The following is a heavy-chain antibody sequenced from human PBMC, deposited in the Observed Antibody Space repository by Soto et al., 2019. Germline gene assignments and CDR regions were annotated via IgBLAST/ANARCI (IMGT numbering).Heavy chain of an antibody. CDR1: GDSIRSCY. CDR2: IYYSGST. Sequence: KTSETLSLTCTVSGDSIRSCYWTWIRQPPGKGLELIGYIYYSGSTRYNPSLKSRVTISVDMSKNQFSLKLSSVIAADTAVYYCARAYGGFDNGLDVWGQGTAVTVSS. V-gene: IGHV4-59*01. D-gene: IGHD5-12*01. J-gene: IGHJ6*02. CDR3: ARAYGGFDNGLDV.